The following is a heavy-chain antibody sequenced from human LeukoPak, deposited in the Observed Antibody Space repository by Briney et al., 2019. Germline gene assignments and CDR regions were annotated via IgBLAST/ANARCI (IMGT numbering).Heavy chain of an antibody. V-gene: IGHV3-48*03. CDR1: GFTFSDFE. D-gene: IGHD4-17*01. Sequence: PGGSLRLSCAVSGFTFSDFEMNWVRQAPGKGPEWISYIGSSGSTTYYADSVKGRFTISRDNAKNSLFLQMNSLRAEDTAVYYCARLRSPTDYWGQGTLVTVSS. J-gene: IGHJ4*02. CDR2: IGSSGSTT. CDR3: ARLRSPTDY.